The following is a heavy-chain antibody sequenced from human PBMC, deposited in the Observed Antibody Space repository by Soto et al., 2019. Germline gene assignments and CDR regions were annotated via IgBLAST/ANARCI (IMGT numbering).Heavy chain of an antibody. J-gene: IGHJ4*02. CDR2: IKSKTDGGTT. CDR3: TTGNYYDSSGYILYYFDY. V-gene: IGHV3-15*07. CDR1: GFTFSNAW. Sequence: EVQLVESGGCLVKPGGSLRLSCAASGFTFSNAWMNWVRQAPGKGLEWVGRIKSKTDGGTTDYAAPVKGRFTISRDDSKNTLYLQMNSLKTEDTAVYYCTTGNYYDSSGYILYYFDYWGQGTLVTVSS. D-gene: IGHD3-22*01.